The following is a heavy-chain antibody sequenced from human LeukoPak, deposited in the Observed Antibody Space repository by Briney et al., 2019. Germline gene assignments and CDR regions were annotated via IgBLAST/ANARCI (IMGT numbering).Heavy chain of an antibody. V-gene: IGHV1-2*02. CDR3: ARLVIGYCSGGSCYDGFDY. J-gene: IGHJ4*02. CDR1: GYTFTGYY. CDR2: INPNSGGT. Sequence: ASVKVSCKASGYTFTGYYMHWVRQAPGQGLEWMGWINPNSGGTNYAQKFQGRVTMTRDTSISTAYMELSRLRSDDTAVYYCARLVIGYCSGGSCYDGFDYRGQGTLVTVSS. D-gene: IGHD2-15*01.